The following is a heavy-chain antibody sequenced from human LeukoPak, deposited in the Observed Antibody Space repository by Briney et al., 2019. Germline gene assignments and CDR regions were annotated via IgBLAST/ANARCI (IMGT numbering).Heavy chain of an antibody. Sequence: ASVKVSCKASGYTFTSYDINWVGQATGQGLEWMGWMNPNSGNTGYAQKFQGRVTITRNTSISTAYMELSSLRSEDTAVYYCARGKGYCSGGSCFWGNWFDPWGQGTLVTVSS. CDR2: MNPNSGNT. J-gene: IGHJ5*02. D-gene: IGHD2-15*01. CDR3: ARGKGYCSGGSCFWGNWFDP. V-gene: IGHV1-8*03. CDR1: GYTFTSYD.